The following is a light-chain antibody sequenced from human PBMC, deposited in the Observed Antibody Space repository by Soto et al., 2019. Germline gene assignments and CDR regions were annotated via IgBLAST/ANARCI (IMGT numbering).Light chain of an antibody. CDR1: NSDVGGYNY. CDR3: CSYAGSYILI. Sequence: QSVLTQPRSVSGSPGQSVTISCTGTNSDVGGYNYVSWYQQHPGKVPKLMIFDVSKRPSGVPDRFSGSKSGNTASLTISGLQAEDEADYHCCSYAGSYILIFGGGTKLTVL. J-gene: IGLJ2*01. V-gene: IGLV2-11*01. CDR2: DVS.